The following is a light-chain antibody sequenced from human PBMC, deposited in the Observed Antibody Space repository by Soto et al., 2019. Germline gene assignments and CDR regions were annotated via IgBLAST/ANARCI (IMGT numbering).Light chain of an antibody. J-gene: IGLJ3*02. Sequence: QSALIQPASVSGSPGQSLISSCTGTGGDFGSSTYVSWYQQHSDKAPKVVIYEVNKRPSGVSSRFSGAKSGSTASLTISGLQGDDEATYFCSSYTTTNSWVFGGGTKVTVL. CDR2: EVN. CDR3: SSYTTTNSWV. V-gene: IGLV2-14*01. CDR1: GGDFGSSTY.